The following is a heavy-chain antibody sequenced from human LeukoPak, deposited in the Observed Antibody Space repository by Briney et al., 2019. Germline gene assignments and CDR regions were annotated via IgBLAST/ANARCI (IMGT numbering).Heavy chain of an antibody. J-gene: IGHJ2*01. V-gene: IGHV1-2*02. CDR2: INPDSGGT. CDR1: GYTFTSYY. D-gene: IGHD2-15*01. CDR3: ARDLLLGVYWYFDL. Sequence: ASVKVSCKTSGYTFTSYYVHWVRQAPGQGLEWMGWINPDSGGTNYAQKFQGRVTLTRDTAIRTAYMELSGLRSDDTAIYCCARDLLLGVYWYFDLWGRGTPVTVSS.